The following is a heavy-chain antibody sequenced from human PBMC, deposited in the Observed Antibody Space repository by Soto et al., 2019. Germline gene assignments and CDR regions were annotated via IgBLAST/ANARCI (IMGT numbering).Heavy chain of an antibody. CDR3: ARAPTVGYCSGGSCYSDALDI. CDR1: GYTFTSYD. J-gene: IGHJ3*02. V-gene: IGHV1-8*01. CDR2: MNPNSGNT. D-gene: IGHD2-15*01. Sequence: QVQLVQSGAEVKKPGASVKVSCKASGYTFTSYDINWVRQATGQGLEWMGWMNPNSGNTGYAQKLQGRGTRTRDTYLSAAYRELGSERCEDTAVCYCARAPTVGYCSGGSCYSDALDIWGQGKMVTVAS.